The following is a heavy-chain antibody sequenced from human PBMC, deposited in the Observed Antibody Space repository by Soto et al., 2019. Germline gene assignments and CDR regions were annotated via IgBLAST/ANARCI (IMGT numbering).Heavy chain of an antibody. CDR3: ARSDGPLGDY. Sequence: QVQLVQSGAEVKKPGASVKVSCKASGYTFTYYAMHWVRQAPGQRLEWMGWINAGNGNTKYSQKFEGRVTITRDTSASTAYMELSSLKSEDPAVYYCARSDGPLGDYWGQGTLVTVSS. D-gene: IGHD4-17*01. V-gene: IGHV1-3*01. J-gene: IGHJ4*02. CDR2: INAGNGNT. CDR1: GYTFTYYA.